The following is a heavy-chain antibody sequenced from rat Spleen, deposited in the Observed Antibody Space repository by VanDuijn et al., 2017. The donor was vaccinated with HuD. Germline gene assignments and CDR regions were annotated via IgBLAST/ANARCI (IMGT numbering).Heavy chain of an antibody. CDR1: GYSITSNY. V-gene: IGHV3-1*01. CDR3: ATGGTYNSGYEIWFAY. D-gene: IGHD4-3*01. J-gene: IGHJ3*01. CDR2: ISFSGST. Sequence: EVQLQESGPGLVKPSQSLSLTCSVTGYSITSNYWAWIRKFPGNKMEWMGYISFSGSTSYNPSLKNRISITRDTSKNQFFLQLNSVTTEDTATYYCATGGTYNSGYEIWFAYWGQGTLVTVSS.